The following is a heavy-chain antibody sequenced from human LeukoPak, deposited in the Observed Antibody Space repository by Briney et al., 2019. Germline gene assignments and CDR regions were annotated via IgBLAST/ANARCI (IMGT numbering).Heavy chain of an antibody. Sequence: ASVKVSCKTSGYTFTGYYMHWVRQAPGQGLEWMGWINPDSGGTNYAQKFQGRVTMTRDTSISTAYMELSRLRSDDTAVYYCARDKMVYAYYYYYYYYMDVWGKGTTVTVSS. D-gene: IGHD2-8*01. CDR1: GYTFTGYY. CDR2: INPDSGGT. V-gene: IGHV1-2*02. J-gene: IGHJ6*03. CDR3: ARDKMVYAYYYYYYYYMDV.